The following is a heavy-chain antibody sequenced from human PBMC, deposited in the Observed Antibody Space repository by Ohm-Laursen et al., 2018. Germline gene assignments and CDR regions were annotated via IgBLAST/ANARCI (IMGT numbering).Heavy chain of an antibody. V-gene: IGHV4-59*01. CDR1: GASISSEY. CDR3: ARIESDSGGYWYFGMDV. CDR2: IYNRGTT. D-gene: IGHD3-22*01. Sequence: SEPLSLTCTVSGASISSEYWTWIRQPPGKGLEGIGYIYNRGTTNYNPSLKSRVTISVDTSKNQFSLKLSSVTAADTALYYCARIESDSGGYWYFGMDVWGQGTTVTVSS. J-gene: IGHJ6*02.